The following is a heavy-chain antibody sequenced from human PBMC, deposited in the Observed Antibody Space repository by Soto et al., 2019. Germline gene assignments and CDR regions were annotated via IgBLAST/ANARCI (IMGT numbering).Heavy chain of an antibody. V-gene: IGHV3-11*06. Sequence: GGSLRLSCAASGFTFSDYYMSWIRQAPGKGLEWVSYISSSSSYTNYADSVKGRFTISRDNAKNSLYLQMNSLRAEDTAVYYCAMAASRFAYYYDSSGSVMDVWGQGTTVTVSS. CDR3: AMAASRFAYYYDSSGSVMDV. CDR1: GFTFSDYY. J-gene: IGHJ6*02. CDR2: ISSSSSYT. D-gene: IGHD3-22*01.